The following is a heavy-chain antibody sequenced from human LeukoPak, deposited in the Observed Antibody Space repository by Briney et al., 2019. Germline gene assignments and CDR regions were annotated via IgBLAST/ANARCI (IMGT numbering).Heavy chain of an antibody. J-gene: IGHJ4*02. CDR3: ARGRWPSLAVADY. CDR1: GGSISSYY. V-gene: IGHV4-59*12. D-gene: IGHD4-23*01. Sequence: SETLSLTCTVSGGSISSYYWSWIRQPPGKGLEWIGYIYYSGSTNYNPSLKSRVTISVDTSKNQFSLQLNSVTPEDTAVYYCARGRWPSLAVADYWGQGTLVTVSS. CDR2: IYYSGST.